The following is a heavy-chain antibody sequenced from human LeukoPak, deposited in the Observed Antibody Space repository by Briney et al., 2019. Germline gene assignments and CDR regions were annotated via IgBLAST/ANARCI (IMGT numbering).Heavy chain of an antibody. D-gene: IGHD3-22*01. CDR1: GGSISSSSYY. V-gene: IGHV4-39*07. J-gene: IGHJ4*02. Sequence: SETLSLTCTVSGGSISSSSYYWGWIRQPPGKGLEWIGSIYYSGSTYYNPSLKSRVTISVDTSKNQFSLKLSSVTAADTAVYYCARGRSQYYDSSGQGFDYWGQGTLVTVSS. CDR2: IYYSGST. CDR3: ARGRSQYYDSSGQGFDY.